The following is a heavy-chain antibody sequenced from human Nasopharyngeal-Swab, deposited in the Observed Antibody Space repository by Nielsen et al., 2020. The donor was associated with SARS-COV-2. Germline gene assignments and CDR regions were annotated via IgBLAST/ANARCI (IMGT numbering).Heavy chain of an antibody. V-gene: IGHV3-30-3*01. CDR3: AKLPTAMDETYMDV. CDR2: ISYDGSNK. J-gene: IGHJ6*03. D-gene: IGHD5-18*01. CDR1: GFTFSSYA. Sequence: GGSLRLSCAASGFTFSSYAMHWVRQAPGKGLEWVAVISYDGSNKYYADSVKGRFTISRDNSKNTLYLQMNSLRAEDTAVYYCAKLPTAMDETYMDVWGKGTTVTVSS.